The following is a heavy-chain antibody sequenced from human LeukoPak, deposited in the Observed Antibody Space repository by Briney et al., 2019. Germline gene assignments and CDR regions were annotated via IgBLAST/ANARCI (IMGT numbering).Heavy chain of an antibody. V-gene: IGHV4-38-2*02. CDR3: ARDLSWGPTELETDY. CDR2: IYHSGST. J-gene: IGHJ4*02. Sequence: SETLSLTCTVSGYSISSGYYWGWIRQPPGKGLEWIGSIYHSGSTYYNPSLKSRVTISVDTSKNQFSLKLSSVTAADTAVYYCARDLSWGPTELETDYWGQGTLVTVSS. CDR1: GYSISSGYY. D-gene: IGHD3-16*01.